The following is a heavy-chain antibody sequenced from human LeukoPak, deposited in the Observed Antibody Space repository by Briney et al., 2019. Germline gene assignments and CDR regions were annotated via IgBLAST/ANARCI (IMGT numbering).Heavy chain of an antibody. D-gene: IGHD6-13*01. Sequence: ASVKVSCKASGGTFSSYAISWVRQAPGQGLEWMGGIIPIFGTANYAQKFQGRVTITTDESTSTAYMELSSLRSEDTAVYYCARGLAYSSSWFSYFDYWGQGTLVTVSS. V-gene: IGHV1-69*05. CDR2: IIPIFGTA. CDR3: ARGLAYSSSWFSYFDY. CDR1: GGTFSSYA. J-gene: IGHJ4*02.